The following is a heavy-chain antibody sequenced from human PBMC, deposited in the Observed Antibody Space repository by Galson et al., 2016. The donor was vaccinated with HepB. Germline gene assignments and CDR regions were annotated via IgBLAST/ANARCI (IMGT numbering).Heavy chain of an antibody. D-gene: IGHD2-21*01. CDR2: INQDGSER. J-gene: IGHJ4*02. V-gene: IGHV3-7*01. Sequence: SLRLSCAASGFTFRHYWMSWVRQAPGKGLEWVANINQDGSERYYVDSVKGRFTISRDNAKNSLYLQMNSLRAEDTAVYYCARDCGGDRPWVYWGQGTLVTVSS. CDR1: GFTFRHYW. CDR3: ARDCGGDRPWVY.